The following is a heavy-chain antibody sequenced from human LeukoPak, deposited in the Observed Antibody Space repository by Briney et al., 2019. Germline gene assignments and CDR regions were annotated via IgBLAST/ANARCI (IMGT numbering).Heavy chain of an antibody. CDR3: ASGGGKRTAAFDY. Sequence: GESLKISCKGSGYTFSTYWIVWVRQMPGKGLEYMGIIYPGDSDTRYSPSFQGQVTISADKSISTAYLQRSSLKASDTAIYYCASGGGKRTAAFDYWGQGTLVTVSS. D-gene: IGHD3-16*01. J-gene: IGHJ4*02. V-gene: IGHV5-51*01. CDR2: IYPGDSDT. CDR1: GYTFSTYW.